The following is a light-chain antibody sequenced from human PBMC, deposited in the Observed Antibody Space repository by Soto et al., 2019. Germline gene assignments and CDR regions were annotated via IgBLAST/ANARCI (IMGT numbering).Light chain of an antibody. CDR3: AARDDSLNGVV. J-gene: IGLJ2*01. Sequence: QSVLTQPPSVSEAPRQRVTISCSGSSSNIGNNAVNRYQQLPGKAPKLLIYYDDLLPSGVSDRFSGSKSGTSASLAISGLQSEDEADYYCAARDDSLNGVVFGGGTKLTVL. CDR1: SSNIGNNA. CDR2: YDD. V-gene: IGLV1-36*01.